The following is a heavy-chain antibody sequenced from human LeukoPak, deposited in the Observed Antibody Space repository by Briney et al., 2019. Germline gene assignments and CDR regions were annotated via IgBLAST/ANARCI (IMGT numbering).Heavy chain of an antibody. Sequence: PSETLSLTCAVYGGSFSGYYWSWIRQPPGKGLEWIGEINHSGSTNYNPSLKSRVTISVDTSKNQFSLKLSSVTAADTAVYYCARDLKIGYNSGWYSFDYWGQEPWSPSPQ. CDR1: GGSFSGYY. J-gene: IGHJ4*01. D-gene: IGHD6-19*01. CDR2: INHSGST. CDR3: ARDLKIGYNSGWYSFDY. V-gene: IGHV4-34*01.